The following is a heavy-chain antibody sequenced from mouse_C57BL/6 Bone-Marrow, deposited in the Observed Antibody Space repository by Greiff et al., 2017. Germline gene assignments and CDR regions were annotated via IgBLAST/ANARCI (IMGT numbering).Heavy chain of an antibody. Sequence: QVHVKQPGAELVKPGASVKLSCKASGYTFTSYWMQWVKQRPGQGLEWIEEIDPSDSYTNYNQKFKGKATLTVDTSSSTAYKQLSSLTSEDSAVYYCARFGYYEAYWGQGTLVTVSA. D-gene: IGHD2-3*01. CDR3: ARFGYYEAY. CDR2: IDPSDSYT. J-gene: IGHJ3*01. V-gene: IGHV1-50*01. CDR1: GYTFTSYW.